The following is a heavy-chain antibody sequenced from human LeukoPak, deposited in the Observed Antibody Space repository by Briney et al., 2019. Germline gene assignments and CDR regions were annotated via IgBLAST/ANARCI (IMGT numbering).Heavy chain of an antibody. V-gene: IGHV1-69*05. J-gene: IGHJ4*02. D-gene: IGHD6-13*01. Sequence: GSSVKVSCKASGGTFSSYAISWVRQAPGQGLEWMGGIIPIFGTANYAQKFQGRVTITTDESTSTAYMELSSLRSEDTAVYYCARSIPGYSSSWYGPFDYWGQGTLVTVSS. CDR1: GGTFSSYA. CDR3: ARSIPGYSSSWYGPFDY. CDR2: IIPIFGTA.